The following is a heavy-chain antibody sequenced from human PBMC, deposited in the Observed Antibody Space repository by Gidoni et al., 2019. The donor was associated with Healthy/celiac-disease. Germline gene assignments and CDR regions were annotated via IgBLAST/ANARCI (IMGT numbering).Heavy chain of an antibody. J-gene: IGHJ4*02. CDR2: IYWDDVK. CDR1: GFSLSTSGVG. V-gene: IGHV2-5*02. CDR3: AHRRAPITGTTGSTREYYFDY. Sequence: QITLKESGPTLVKPTQTLTLTCTFSGFSLSTSGVGVGWIRQPPGKALEWLSLIYWDDVKRYSPSLKSRLTITKDTSKNQVVLTMTNMDPVDTATYYCAHRRAPITGTTGSTREYYFDYWGQGTLVTVSS. D-gene: IGHD1-7*01.